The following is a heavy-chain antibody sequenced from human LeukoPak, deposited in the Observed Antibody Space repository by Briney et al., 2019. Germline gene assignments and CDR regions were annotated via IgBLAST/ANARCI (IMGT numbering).Heavy chain of an antibody. D-gene: IGHD3-9*01. Sequence: PSETLSLTCTVSGGSISFSSCWGFIRRPPGKGLEWIGHIFYSGSTYYNPSLKSRVTLSVDTSDNQFSLRLTSVSAADTAIYYCAKRGITYSTRYFAFWGEGILVTVSP. J-gene: IGHJ4*02. CDR2: IFYSGST. CDR3: AKRGITYSTRYFAF. V-gene: IGHV4-39*01. CDR1: GGSISFSSC.